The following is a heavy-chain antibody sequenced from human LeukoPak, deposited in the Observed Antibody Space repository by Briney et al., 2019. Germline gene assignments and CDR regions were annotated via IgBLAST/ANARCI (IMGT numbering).Heavy chain of an antibody. CDR1: GFTFSSYE. Sequence: GGSLRLSCSASGFTFSSYEMNWVRQAPGKGLEWVSYISSSGGTIYYADSVKGRFTISRDNAKNSLYLQMNSLRAEDTAVYYCARDLSYCTIPSCSCYYYGMDVWGRGTTVTVSS. CDR3: ARDLSYCTIPSCSCYYYGMDV. V-gene: IGHV3-48*03. CDR2: ISSSGGTI. D-gene: IGHD2-2*01. J-gene: IGHJ6*02.